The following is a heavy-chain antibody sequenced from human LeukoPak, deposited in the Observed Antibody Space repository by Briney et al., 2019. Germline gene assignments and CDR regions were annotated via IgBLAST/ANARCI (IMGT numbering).Heavy chain of an antibody. D-gene: IGHD3-10*01. V-gene: IGHV3-74*01. J-gene: IGHJ4*02. CDR3: AKDLYYGSADY. Sequence: GGSLRLSCAASGFTFSTYWMHWVRQVPGKGLVWVSFINPNGENTNYADSVKGRFSISRDDAKNTLYLKMNSLRAEDTAMYYCAKDLYYGSADYWGQGTQVTVSS. CDR2: INPNGENT. CDR1: GFTFSTYW.